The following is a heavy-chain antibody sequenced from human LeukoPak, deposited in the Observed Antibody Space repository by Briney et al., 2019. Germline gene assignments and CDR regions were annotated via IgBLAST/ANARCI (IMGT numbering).Heavy chain of an antibody. CDR1: GFTFSSYG. CDR3: AREVDDILTSYKEGLGAFDI. J-gene: IGHJ3*02. Sequence: GGSLRLSCAASGFTFSSYGMHWVRQAPGKGLEWVAFIRYDGSNKYYADSVKGRFTISRDNSKNTLYLQMNSLRAEDTAVYYCAREVDDILTSYKEGLGAFDIWGQGTMVTVSS. D-gene: IGHD3-9*01. V-gene: IGHV3-30*02. CDR2: IRYDGSNK.